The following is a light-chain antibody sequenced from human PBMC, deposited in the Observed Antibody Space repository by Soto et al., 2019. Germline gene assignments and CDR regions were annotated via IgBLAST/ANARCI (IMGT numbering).Light chain of an antibody. Sequence: EILMTQSPATLSVSPGERATLSCRASQSVGSNLAWYHQKPGQAPSLLIYGASTRATGIPARFSGSGSGTEFTLTISSLQSEDFAVYYCQQYNKWPITFGQGTRLEI. CDR1: QSVGSN. CDR3: QQYNKWPIT. J-gene: IGKJ5*01. V-gene: IGKV3-15*01. CDR2: GAS.